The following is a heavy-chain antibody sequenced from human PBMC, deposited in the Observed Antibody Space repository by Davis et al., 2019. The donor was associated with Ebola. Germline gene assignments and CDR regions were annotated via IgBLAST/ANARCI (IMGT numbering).Heavy chain of an antibody. CDR1: DYSISSAYY. CDR3: VKYCGGGSCQDY. D-gene: IGHD2-15*01. J-gene: IGHJ4*02. V-gene: IGHV4-38-2*01. CDR2: IYHGGST. Sequence: PSETLSLTCSVSDYSISSAYYWGWIRQPPGKGLEWIATIYHGGSTYYSPSLSSRVTMSVDTSKNQFSLKLRSVTAADTAVYYCVKYCGGGSCQDYWGQGTLVTVSS.